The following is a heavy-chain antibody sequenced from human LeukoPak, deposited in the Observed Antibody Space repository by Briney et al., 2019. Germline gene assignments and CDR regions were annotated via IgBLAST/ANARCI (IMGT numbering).Heavy chain of an antibody. CDR1: GYTFTVYY. D-gene: IGHD3-16*01. CDR3: TTRGGDTLMRTEAFDY. Sequence: SVKLSCKASGYTFTVYYRHWVRRAPGQAREGMGWMNRDSDSTNYAQKFKGRVTMTRDPYINTAYMDLRRLTSDDTDIYYCTTRGGDTLMRTEAFDYWGLGTLVTVSS. J-gene: IGHJ4*02. CDR2: MNRDSDST. V-gene: IGHV1-2*02.